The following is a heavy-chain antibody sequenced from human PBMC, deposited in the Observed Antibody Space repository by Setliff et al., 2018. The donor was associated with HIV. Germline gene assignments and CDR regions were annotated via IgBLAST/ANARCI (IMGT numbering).Heavy chain of an antibody. Sequence: SETLSLTCTVSEGYITGYYWTWIRQPPGRGLEWIGYIFYSGTTKFNPSLKSRAAISVDSSNNQFSLKMTSVTAADKAVYFCARFNALLGSSTYYDYWGPGLLVTVSS. CDR2: IFYSGTT. D-gene: IGHD3-22*01. V-gene: IGHV4-59*01. J-gene: IGHJ4*02. CDR1: EGYITGYY. CDR3: ARFNALLGSSTYYDY.